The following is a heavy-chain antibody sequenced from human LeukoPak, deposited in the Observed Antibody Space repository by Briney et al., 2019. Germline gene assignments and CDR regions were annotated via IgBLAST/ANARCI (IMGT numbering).Heavy chain of an antibody. V-gene: IGHV4-34*01. Sequence: SETLSLTCAVYGGSFSGYYWSWIRQPPGKGLEWIGEINHSGSTNYNPSLKSRVTISVDTSKNQFSLKLSSVTAADTAVYYCARTLLTIFGVVMGYMDVWGNGTTVTVSS. J-gene: IGHJ6*03. D-gene: IGHD3-3*01. CDR2: INHSGST. CDR1: GGSFSGYY. CDR3: ARTLLTIFGVVMGYMDV.